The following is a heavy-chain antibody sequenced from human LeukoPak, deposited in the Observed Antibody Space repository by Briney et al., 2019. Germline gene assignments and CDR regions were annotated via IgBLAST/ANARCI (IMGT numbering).Heavy chain of an antibody. V-gene: IGHV3-23*01. CDR3: AKDPDCTSGICYTFFDY. CDR1: GFTFSGYW. D-gene: IGHD2-8*01. Sequence: GCSLRLSCAASGFTFSGYWMGWVRPAPGKGLEWVSAISGSGGSTYYADSVKGRFTISRDNSKNTLYLQMNSLRAEDTAVYYCAKDPDCTSGICYTFFDYWGQGTLVTVSS. J-gene: IGHJ4*02. CDR2: ISGSGGST.